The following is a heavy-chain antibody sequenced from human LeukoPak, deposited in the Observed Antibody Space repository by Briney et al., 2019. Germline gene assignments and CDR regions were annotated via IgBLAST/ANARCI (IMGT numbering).Heavy chain of an antibody. Sequence: GGSLRLSCAASGFTFSSYGMHWVRQAPGKGLEWVAVISYDGSNKYYADSVKGRFTISRDNSKNTLYLQTNSLRAEDTAVYYCAKGVNYYDSSGYSLDAFDIWGQGTMVTVSS. CDR2: ISYDGSNK. CDR3: AKGVNYYDSSGYSLDAFDI. CDR1: GFTFSSYG. V-gene: IGHV3-30*18. D-gene: IGHD3-22*01. J-gene: IGHJ3*02.